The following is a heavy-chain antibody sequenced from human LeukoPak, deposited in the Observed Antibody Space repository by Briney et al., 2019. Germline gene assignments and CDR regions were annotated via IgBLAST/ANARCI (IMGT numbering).Heavy chain of an antibody. CDR2: ISSSSSTI. V-gene: IGHV3-48*04. J-gene: IGHJ4*02. CDR3: ARDSSGSLFDY. D-gene: IGHD1-26*01. Sequence: PGGSLRLSCAASGFTFSSYSMHWVRQAPGKGLEWLSFISSSSSTIYYADSVKGRFIISRDNAKNSLSLLMNSLRAEDTAVYYCARDSSGSLFDYWGQGTLVTVSS. CDR1: GFTFSSYS.